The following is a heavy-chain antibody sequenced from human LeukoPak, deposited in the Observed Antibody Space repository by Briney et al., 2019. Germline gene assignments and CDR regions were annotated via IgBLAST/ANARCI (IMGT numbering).Heavy chain of an antibody. D-gene: IGHD6-13*01. V-gene: IGHV4-39*07. CDR1: GGSISSSSYY. CDR3: ARGEAAAANQGVDY. J-gene: IGHJ4*02. CDR2: IYYSGTT. Sequence: SETLSLTCTVSGGSISSSSYYWGWIRQPPGKGLEWIGSIYYSGTTYYNPSLKSRVTISVDTSKNQFSLKLSSVTAADTAVYYCARGEAAAANQGVDYWGQGTLVTVSS.